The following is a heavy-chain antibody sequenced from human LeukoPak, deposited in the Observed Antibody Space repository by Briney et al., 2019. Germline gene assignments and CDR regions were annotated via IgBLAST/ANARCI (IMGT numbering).Heavy chain of an antibody. CDR3: ARYRRANTVTTRGEFDY. CDR1: GGSISSSSYF. J-gene: IGHJ4*02. Sequence: PSETLSLTCTVSGGSISSSSYFWGWIRQPPGKGLEWIGRIYYGGTTYYSPSLKSRVTRYVDTSKIQLSLKRSSVTAADTAVYYCARYRRANTVTTRGEFDYWGQGTLVTVFS. D-gene: IGHD4-17*01. V-gene: IGHV4-39*01. CDR2: IYYGGTT.